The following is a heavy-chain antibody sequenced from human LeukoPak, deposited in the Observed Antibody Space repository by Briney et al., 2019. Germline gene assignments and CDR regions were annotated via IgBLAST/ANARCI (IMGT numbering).Heavy chain of an antibody. CDR1: GYTFTGYY. CDR2: VDPEDGET. V-gene: IGHV1-69-2*01. Sequence: ASVKVSCKASGYTFTGYYMHWVRQAPGQGLEWMGRVDPEDGETIYAEKFQGRVTITADTSTDTAYMELSSLRSEDTAVYYCATAAIRYYYYMDVWGKGTTVTVSS. D-gene: IGHD5-24*01. J-gene: IGHJ6*03. CDR3: ATAAIRYYYYMDV.